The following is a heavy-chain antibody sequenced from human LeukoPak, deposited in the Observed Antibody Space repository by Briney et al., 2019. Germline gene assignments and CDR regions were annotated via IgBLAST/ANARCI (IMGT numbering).Heavy chain of an antibody. CDR2: IYYSGST. CDR1: GGSISSGDYY. D-gene: IGHD2-15*01. J-gene: IGHJ5*02. Sequence: PSQTLSLTCTVSGGSISSGDYYWSWIRQPPGKGLEWIGYIYYSGSTYYNPSLKSRVTISVDTSKNQFPLKLSSVTVADTAVYYWARGGSLTLVWWFDPWGQGTLFTVSS. V-gene: IGHV4-30-4*08. CDR3: ARGGSLTLVWWFDP.